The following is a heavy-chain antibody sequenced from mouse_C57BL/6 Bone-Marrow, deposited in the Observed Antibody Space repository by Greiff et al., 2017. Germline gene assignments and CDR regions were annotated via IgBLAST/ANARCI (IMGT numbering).Heavy chain of an antibody. CDR2: IYPRSGNT. D-gene: IGHD2-1*01. J-gene: IGHJ3*01. Sequence: VQLQQSGAELARPGASVKLSCKASGYTFTSYGISWVKQRTGQGLEWIGEIYPRSGNTYYNEKFKGKATLTADKSSSTAYMELRSLTSEDSAVYFCARIYYGNYVWFAYWGQGTLVTVSA. CDR3: ARIYYGNYVWFAY. CDR1: GYTFTSYG. V-gene: IGHV1-81*01.